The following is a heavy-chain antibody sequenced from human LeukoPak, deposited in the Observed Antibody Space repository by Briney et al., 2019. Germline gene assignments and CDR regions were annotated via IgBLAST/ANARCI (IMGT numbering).Heavy chain of an antibody. CDR1: GFTVSSNY. CDR3: ARGRGWIDP. D-gene: IGHD5-24*01. V-gene: IGHV3-7*01. Sequence: PGGSLRLSCAASGFTVSSNYMSWVRQAPGKGLEWVANVNEDGSEQNYLDSVKGRFTISRDNAKNSVYLQMNNLRVEETAVYYCARGRGWIDPWGQGTLVTVSS. CDR2: VNEDGSEQ. J-gene: IGHJ5*02.